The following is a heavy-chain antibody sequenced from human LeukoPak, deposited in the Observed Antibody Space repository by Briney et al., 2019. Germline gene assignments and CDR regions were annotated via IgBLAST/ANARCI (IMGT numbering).Heavy chain of an antibody. Sequence: SETLSLTCTVSVGSISSGDYYWSWIRQPPGKGLEWIGYIYYSGSTYYNPSLQSRVTISVDTSKNQFSLKLSSVTAADTAVYYCARGGINMVRGAPLQQWGQGTLVTVSS. J-gene: IGHJ1*01. CDR3: ARGGINMVRGAPLQQ. CDR2: IYYSGST. V-gene: IGHV4-30-4*02. D-gene: IGHD3-10*01. CDR1: VGSISSGDYY.